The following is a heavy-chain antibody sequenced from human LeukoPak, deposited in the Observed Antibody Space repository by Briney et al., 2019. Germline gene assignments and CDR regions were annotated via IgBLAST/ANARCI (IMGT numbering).Heavy chain of an antibody. CDR2: INHSGST. Sequence: SETLSLTCAVYGGSFSGYYWSWIRQPPGKGLEWIGEINHSGSTNYNPSLESRVTISVDTPKNQFSLKLSSVTAADTAVYYCAAIAAAGTADYWGQGTLVTVSS. J-gene: IGHJ4*02. V-gene: IGHV4-34*01. CDR3: AAIAAAGTADY. CDR1: GGSFSGYY. D-gene: IGHD6-13*01.